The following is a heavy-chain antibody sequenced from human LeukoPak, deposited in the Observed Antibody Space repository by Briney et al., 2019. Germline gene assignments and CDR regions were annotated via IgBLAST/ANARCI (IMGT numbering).Heavy chain of an antibody. D-gene: IGHD2-8*01. CDR1: GFIFSSYG. J-gene: IGHJ4*02. Sequence: PGGSLRLSCAASGFIFSSYGMHWVRQAPGKGLEWMAVIPYDGSNKYYADSMKGRFTFSRDNSKNTLYLQMNSLRAEDTAVYYCAKEYCSNSVCHSLDYWGQGTLVTVSS. CDR2: IPYDGSNK. V-gene: IGHV3-30*02. CDR3: AKEYCSNSVCHSLDY.